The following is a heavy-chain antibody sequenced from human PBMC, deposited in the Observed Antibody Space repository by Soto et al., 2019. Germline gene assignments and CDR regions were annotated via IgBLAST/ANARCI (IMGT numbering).Heavy chain of an antibody. V-gene: IGHV3-30-3*01. Sequence: GGSLRLSCAASELSLTSSTMHWVRQNPGKGLDWVAFISSDGSKKRYADSVEGRFTISRDNSRSTVFLQMTGLRTADTAVYYCAIEVYSFGRYFDRWGLGTPVTVSS. J-gene: IGHJ4*01. CDR1: ELSLTSST. CDR3: AIEVYSFGRYFDR. D-gene: IGHD2-8*01. CDR2: ISSDGSKK.